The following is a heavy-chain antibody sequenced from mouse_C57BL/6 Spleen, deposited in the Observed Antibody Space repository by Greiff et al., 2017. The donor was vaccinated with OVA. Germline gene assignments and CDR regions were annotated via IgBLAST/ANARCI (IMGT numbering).Heavy chain of an antibody. D-gene: IGHD1-1*01. CDR1: GFTFSDYG. Sequence: EVKLVESGGGLVKPGGSLKLSCAASGFTFSDYGMHWVRQAPEKGLEWVAYISSGSSTIYYADTVKGRFTISRDNAKNTLFLQMTSLRSEDTAMYYCARQAVYYGSSLDYWGQGTTLTVSS. V-gene: IGHV5-17*01. CDR2: ISSGSSTI. J-gene: IGHJ2*01. CDR3: ARQAVYYGSSLDY.